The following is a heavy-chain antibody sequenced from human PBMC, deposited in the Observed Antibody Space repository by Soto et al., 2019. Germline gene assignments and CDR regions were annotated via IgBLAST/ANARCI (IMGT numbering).Heavy chain of an antibody. CDR3: AKNPGYYYDSTGYHFDY. D-gene: IGHD3-22*01. CDR2: ITYEGGDK. J-gene: IGHJ4*02. V-gene: IGHV3-30-3*01. CDR1: GFTFRTYT. Sequence: GGSLRPSFGGSGFTFRTYTMHWVRQTPGRGLEWVADITYEGGDKYYADSVKGRFTISRDNSKNTLYLQMNSLRAEDTSVYYCAKNPGYYYDSTGYHFDYWGQGT.